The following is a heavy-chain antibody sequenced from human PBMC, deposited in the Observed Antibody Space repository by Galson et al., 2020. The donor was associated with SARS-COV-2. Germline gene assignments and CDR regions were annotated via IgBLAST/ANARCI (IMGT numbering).Heavy chain of an antibody. CDR3: AREDRDYDYVWGSYRSDYGMDV. D-gene: IGHD3-16*02. Sequence: ASVEVSCKASGYTFTSYYMHWVRQAPGQGLEWMGIINPSGGSTSYAQKFQGRVTMTRDTSTSTVYMELSSLRSEDTAVYYCAREDRDYDYVWGSYRSDYGMDVWGQGTTVTVSS. V-gene: IGHV1-46*01. J-gene: IGHJ6*02. CDR1: GYTFTSYY. CDR2: INPSGGST.